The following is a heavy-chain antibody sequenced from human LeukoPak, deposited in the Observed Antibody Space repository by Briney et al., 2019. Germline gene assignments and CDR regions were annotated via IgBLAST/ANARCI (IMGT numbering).Heavy chain of an antibody. CDR2: IYTSGST. V-gene: IGHV4-4*07. J-gene: IGHJ5*02. CDR1: GGSISSYY. CDR3: ARDQGYCSSTSCPTHNWFDP. D-gene: IGHD2-2*01. Sequence: SETLSLTCTVSGGSISSYYWSWIRQPAGEGLEWIGRIYTSGSTNYNPSLKSRVTMSVDTSKNQFSLKLSSVTAADTAVYYCARDQGYCSSTSCPTHNWFDPWGQGTLVTVSS.